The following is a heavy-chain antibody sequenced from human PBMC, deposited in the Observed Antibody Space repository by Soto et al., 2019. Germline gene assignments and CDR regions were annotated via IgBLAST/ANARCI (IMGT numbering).Heavy chain of an antibody. Sequence: EVQLLESGGGLVQPGGSLRLSCAASGFTFSTYAMNXXXXXXXXXXXXVAAISGSGGSTYYADSVKGRFTISRDNSKXXXXXXXXXXXXXXXXXXXGXKXATSXWXXGHFDCWGQGTLVTVSS. CDR2: ISGSGGST. J-gene: IGHJ4*02. CDR3: XKXATSXWXXGHFDC. CDR1: GFTFSTYA. V-gene: IGHV3-23*01. D-gene: IGHD6-13*01.